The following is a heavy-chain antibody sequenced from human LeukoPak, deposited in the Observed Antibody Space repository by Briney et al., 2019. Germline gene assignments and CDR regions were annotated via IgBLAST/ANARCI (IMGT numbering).Heavy chain of an antibody. Sequence: GGSLRLSCAASGFTFSSYAMLWLRQAPGKELAGVAVITYDGSNKYFADSMKGRFTISRDNSKNTLYLQINSLRAEDTAVYYCAKGSTSWTIDYWGQGTLVTVSS. J-gene: IGHJ4*02. CDR1: GFTFSSYA. CDR3: AKGSTSWTIDY. V-gene: IGHV3-30*18. D-gene: IGHD2-2*01. CDR2: ITYDGSNK.